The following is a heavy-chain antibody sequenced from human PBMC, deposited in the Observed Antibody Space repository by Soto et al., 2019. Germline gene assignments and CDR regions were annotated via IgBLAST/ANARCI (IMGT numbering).Heavy chain of an antibody. CDR2: ITGSGENT. CDR3: ANDPRGPYY. J-gene: IGHJ4*01. V-gene: IGHV3-23*01. Sequence: PGGSLRLSCAASGFTFSTSAMSWVRQAPRKGLEWVSGITGSGENTYYADSVKGRFTISRDNSKKTLYLQMTSLGVDDTAVYYCANDPRGPYYWGHGTLVTVSS. D-gene: IGHD3-10*01. CDR1: GFTFSTSA.